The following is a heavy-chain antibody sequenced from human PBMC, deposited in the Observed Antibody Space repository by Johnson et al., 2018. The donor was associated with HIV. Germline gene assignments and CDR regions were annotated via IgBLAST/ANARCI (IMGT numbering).Heavy chain of an antibody. CDR1: GFIFDDYG. Sequence: QVQLVESGGGVVRPGGSQRLSCAASGFIFDDYGMSWVRQAPGKGLEWVAVISYDGSNKYYADSVKGRFTISRDNSKNTLYLQMNSLRAEDTAVYYCASPDYERYYGAFDIWGQGTMVTVAS. CDR2: ISYDGSNK. CDR3: ASPDYERYYGAFDI. V-gene: IGHV3-30*03. D-gene: IGHD3-10*01. J-gene: IGHJ3*02.